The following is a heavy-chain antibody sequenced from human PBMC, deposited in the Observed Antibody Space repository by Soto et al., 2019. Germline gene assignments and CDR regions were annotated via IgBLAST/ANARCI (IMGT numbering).Heavy chain of an antibody. D-gene: IGHD1-26*01. J-gene: IGHJ4*02. CDR2: IIPIFGTA. V-gene: IGHV1-69*01. CDR1: GGTFSSYA. Sequence: QVQLVQSGAEVKKPGSSVKVSCKASGGTFSSYAISWVRQAPRQGLEWMGGIIPIFGTANYAQKFQGRVTIIADESARTVYMELSSLSSEDTAVYYCARHGAWELGFDFWGQGTLVTVSS. CDR3: ARHGAWELGFDF.